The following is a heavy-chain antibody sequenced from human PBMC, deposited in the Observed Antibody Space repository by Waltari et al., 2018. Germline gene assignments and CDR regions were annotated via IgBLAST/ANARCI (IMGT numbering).Heavy chain of an antibody. CDR2: IYSGGTS. V-gene: IGHV3-66*01. CDR1: GLTVGNNF. CDR3: AHFPGV. Sequence: EVQLVESGGGLVQPGGSLRLSCAASGLTVGNNFMTWVRRAPGKGLECVARIYSGGTSYYADSVEGRFTISRDSSKNTVSLQMNILTAGDTAVYYCAHFPGVWGQGTMVTVSS. J-gene: IGHJ3*01.